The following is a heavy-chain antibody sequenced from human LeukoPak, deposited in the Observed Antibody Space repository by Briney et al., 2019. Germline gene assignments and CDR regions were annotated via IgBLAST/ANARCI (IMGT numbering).Heavy chain of an antibody. V-gene: IGHV3-23*01. Sequence: GGSLRLSCAASGFTFSYYAMSWVRQAPGRGLEWVSVISDSGGETSYADSGKGRFTISRDNSKNTVYLQMSSLRAEETAVCYCAKTDCTSSSCYTIDSWGQGTLVTVSS. CDR2: ISDSGGET. CDR3: AKTDCTSSSCYTIDS. CDR1: GFTFSYYA. D-gene: IGHD2-2*02. J-gene: IGHJ4*02.